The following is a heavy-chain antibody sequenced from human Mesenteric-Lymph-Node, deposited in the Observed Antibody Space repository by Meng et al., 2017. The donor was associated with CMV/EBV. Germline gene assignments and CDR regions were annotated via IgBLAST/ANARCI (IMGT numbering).Heavy chain of an antibody. D-gene: IGHD3-10*01. CDR3: ARSSYYYGSGSYFYWYFDL. V-gene: IGHV4-34*01. CDR2: INHSGST. CDR1: LSGYY. Sequence: LSGYYWSWIRQPPGKGLEWIGEINHSGSTNYNPSLKSRVTISVDTSKNQFSLRLSSVTAADTAVYYCARSSYYYGSGSYFYWYFDLWGRGTLVTVSS. J-gene: IGHJ2*01.